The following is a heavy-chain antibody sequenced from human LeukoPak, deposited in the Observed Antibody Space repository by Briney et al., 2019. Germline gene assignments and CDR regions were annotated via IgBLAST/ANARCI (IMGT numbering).Heavy chain of an antibody. CDR3: ARVKVEMATIGWLDP. CDR2: IWYDGSNK. CDR1: GFTFSSYG. J-gene: IGHJ5*02. V-gene: IGHV3-33*01. Sequence: PGRSLRLSCAASGFTFSSYGMHWVRQAPGKGLEWVAVIWYDGSNKYYADSVRGRFTIPRDNSKNTLYLQMNSLRADDTAVYYCARVKVEMATIGWLDPWGQGTLVTVSS. D-gene: IGHD5-24*01.